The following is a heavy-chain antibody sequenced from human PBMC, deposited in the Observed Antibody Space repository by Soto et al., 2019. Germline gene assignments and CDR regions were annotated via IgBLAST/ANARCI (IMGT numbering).Heavy chain of an antibody. CDR3: AHIVVAGLGYYFDY. CDR2: IYWDDDK. CDR1: GFSLSSTRMA. J-gene: IGHJ4*02. Sequence: QITLKESGPTLVKPTQTLTLTCTFSGFSLSSTRMAVGWIRQPPGKALEWLALIYWDDDKRYSPILKSRLTIPKDTSKNQVVITMSNLDPVDTARYYCAHIVVAGLGYYFDYWGQGTLVTVSS. V-gene: IGHV2-5*02. D-gene: IGHD6-19*01.